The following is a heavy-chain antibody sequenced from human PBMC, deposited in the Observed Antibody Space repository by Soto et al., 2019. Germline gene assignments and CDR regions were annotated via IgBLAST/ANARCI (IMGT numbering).Heavy chain of an antibody. J-gene: IGHJ4*02. CDR1: GYTLSGSS. Sequence: GGSLRLSCAASGYTLSGSSIHWVRQASGKGLEWVGRIRDKANSYATSYAASVNGRFTISRDDSKNTAYLQMNSLKTEDTAVYSCTTKDYWGRGTLVTVSS. CDR2: IRDKANSYAT. CDR3: TTKDY. V-gene: IGHV3-73*01.